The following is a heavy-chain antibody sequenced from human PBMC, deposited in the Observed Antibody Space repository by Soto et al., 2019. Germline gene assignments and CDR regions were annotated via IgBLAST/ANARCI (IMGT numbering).Heavy chain of an antibody. J-gene: IGHJ3*01. CDR3: AGGRASYALEF. CDR1: GGSFSGYY. Sequence: QVQLQQWGAGLLKPSQTLSLTCAVSGGSFSGYYWSWIRQPPGKGLEWIGEINHSGSTNYNPSLKSQVTIPADTPKSQCAMKLSAVAAPDTGRDDGAGGRASYALEFWGQGTMVTVSS. V-gene: IGHV4-34*01. CDR2: INHSGST. D-gene: IGHD6-6*01.